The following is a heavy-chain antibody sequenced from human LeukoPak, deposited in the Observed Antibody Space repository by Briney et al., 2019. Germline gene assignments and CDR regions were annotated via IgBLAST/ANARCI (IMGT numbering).Heavy chain of an antibody. CDR2: IYNSGST. CDR3: ARGRGYWDY. J-gene: IGHJ4*02. V-gene: IGHV4-59*01. CDR1: GGSISSYY. D-gene: IGHD5-18*01. Sequence: SETLSLTCTVSGGSISSYYWNWIRQPPGKGLEWIGYIYNSGSTNYDPSLKSRVTISGDTSKNQFSLKLSSVTAADTAVYYCARGRGYWDYWGQGTLVTVSS.